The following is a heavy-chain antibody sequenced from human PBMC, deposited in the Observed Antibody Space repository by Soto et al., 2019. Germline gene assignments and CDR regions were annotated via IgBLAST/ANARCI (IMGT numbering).Heavy chain of an antibody. CDR3: TKYYYDSSDYPTDAFDI. D-gene: IGHD3-22*01. J-gene: IGHJ3*02. Sequence: WASLRLSCAASGFTFSSYAIHWVRQAPGKGLEWVAVISYDGSNKYYATAYATSVKGRFTISRDDSKNTAYLQMNSLKTEDSAVYYCTKYYYDSSDYPTDAFDIWGQGTMVTVPS. CDR1: GFTFSSYA. CDR2: ISYDGSNKYYAT. V-gene: IGHV3-73*01.